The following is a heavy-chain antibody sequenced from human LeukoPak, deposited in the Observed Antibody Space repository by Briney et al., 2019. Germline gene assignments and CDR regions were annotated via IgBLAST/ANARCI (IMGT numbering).Heavy chain of an antibody. J-gene: IGHJ4*02. CDR2: IGYDGNNK. D-gene: IGHD2-2*01. Sequence: GGSLRLSCAASGFTFLSYGMHWVRQAPGRGLEWVAFIGYDGNNKYYADSVKGRFTISRDNSENTLSLQMNSLRAEDTAVYYCAKCPSSTWPNLYGYWGQGTLVTVSA. CDR3: AKCPSSTWPNLYGY. CDR1: GFTFLSYG. V-gene: IGHV3-30*02.